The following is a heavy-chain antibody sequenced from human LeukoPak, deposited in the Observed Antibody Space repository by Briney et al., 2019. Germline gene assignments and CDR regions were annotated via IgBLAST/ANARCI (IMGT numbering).Heavy chain of an antibody. CDR3: ARGAPYYDSSGYYSYVY. V-gene: IGHV1-8*02. D-gene: IGHD3-22*01. CDR2: MNPNSGNT. J-gene: IGHJ4*02. Sequence: ASVKVSCKASGYTFTGYFMHWVRQAPGQGLEWMGWMNPNSGNTGYAQKFQGRVTMTRNTSISTAYMELSSLRSEDTAVYYCARGAPYYDSSGYYSYVYWGQGTLVTVSS. CDR1: GYTFTGYF.